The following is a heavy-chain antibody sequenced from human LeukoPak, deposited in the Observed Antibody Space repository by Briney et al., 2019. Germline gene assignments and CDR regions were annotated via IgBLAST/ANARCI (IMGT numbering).Heavy chain of an antibody. CDR3: GRGGDGIDV. CDR1: GFTSRNYL. J-gene: IGHJ3*01. V-gene: IGHV3-74*01. Sequence: PGGSLRLSCAVSGFTSRNYLMHWVRQPPGQGLVWVSRINQDESRAYADSVKGRFTVSRDNAKNMLYLQLNGLRAEDTAVYFCGRGGDGIDVWGQGTTVIVSS. D-gene: IGHD5-24*01. CDR2: INQDESRA.